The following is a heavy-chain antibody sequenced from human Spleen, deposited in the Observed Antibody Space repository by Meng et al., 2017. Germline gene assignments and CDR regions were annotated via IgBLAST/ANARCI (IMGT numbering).Heavy chain of an antibody. V-gene: IGHV4-30-4*01. CDR3: ARARVNNYFDSSGYDY. CDR2: IYYSGST. CDR1: GGSISSGDYY. J-gene: IGHJ4*02. D-gene: IGHD3-22*01. Sequence: QVQLQESGPGLVNPSQNLSLTCTVHGGSISSGDYYWSWLRQPPGRGLEWIGYIYYSGSTYYNPSLRSRVTISVDTSKNQFSLILTSVTAADTAVYYCARARVNNYFDSSGYDYWGQGTLVTVSS.